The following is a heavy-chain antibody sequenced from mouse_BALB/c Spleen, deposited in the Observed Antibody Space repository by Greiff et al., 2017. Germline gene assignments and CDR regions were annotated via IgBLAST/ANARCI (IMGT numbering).Heavy chain of an antibody. CDR2: IDPANGTT. CDR3: APITTVVAPGFAY. V-gene: IGHV14-3*02. CDR1: GFNIKDTY. D-gene: IGHD1-1*01. Sequence: VQLQQSGAELVKPGASVKLSCTASGFNIKDTYMHWVKQRPEQGLEWIGRIDPANGTTKYDPKFQGKATITADTPSNTAYLQLSSLTSEDTAVYYCAPITTVVAPGFAYWGQGTLVTVSA. J-gene: IGHJ3*01.